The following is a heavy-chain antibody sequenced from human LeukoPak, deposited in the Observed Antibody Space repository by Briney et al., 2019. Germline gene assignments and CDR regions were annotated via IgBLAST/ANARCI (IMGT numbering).Heavy chain of an antibody. J-gene: IGHJ4*02. CDR2: INPNSGGT. CDR3: ARDFERPDY. CDR1: GYTFTDHF. V-gene: IGHV1-2*06. Sequence: ASVKVSCKASGYTFTDHFLHGVGQPLGKGFEWMGRINPNSGGTNYAQKFQGRVTMTRDTSISTAYMELRRLRSDDTAVYYCARDFERPDYWGQGTLVTVSS.